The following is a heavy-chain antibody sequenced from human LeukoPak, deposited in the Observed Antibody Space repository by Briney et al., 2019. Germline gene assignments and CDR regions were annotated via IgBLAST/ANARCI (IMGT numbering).Heavy chain of an antibody. V-gene: IGHV3-9*01. CDR2: ISWNSGSI. D-gene: IGHD6-19*01. CDR1: GFIFNNYA. J-gene: IGHJ4*02. CDR3: AKDNRRHYTSGPNPDSLH. Sequence: GGSLRLSCVGSGFIFNNYAMHWVRQPPGKGLEWVSGISWNSGSIDYADSVKGRFTISRDNAKNSLYLQMNSLRVEDTAFYYCAKDNRRHYTSGPNPDSLHWGQGALVTVSS.